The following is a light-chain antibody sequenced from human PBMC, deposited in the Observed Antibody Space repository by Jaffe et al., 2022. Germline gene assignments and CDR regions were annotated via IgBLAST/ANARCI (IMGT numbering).Light chain of an antibody. J-gene: IGLJ2*01. V-gene: IGLV1-51*01. CDR2: DNN. CDR1: SSNIVNNY. Sequence: QSVLTQPPSVSAAPGQKVTISCSGRSSNIVNNYVSWYQHLPGTAPKLLIYDNNKRPSGIPDRFSGSKSGTSATLGITGLQTGDEADYYCGTWDSSLSAVVFGGGTKLTVL. CDR3: GTWDSSLSAVV.